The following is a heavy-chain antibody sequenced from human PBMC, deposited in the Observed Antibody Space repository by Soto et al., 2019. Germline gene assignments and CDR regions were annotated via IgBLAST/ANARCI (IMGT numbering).Heavy chain of an antibody. J-gene: IGHJ4*02. Sequence: PGESLKISCKGSGYSFTTYWIGWLRQMPGKGLEWMGIIYTGDSDTRYSPSFQGQVTFSVDKSISTAYLQWSSLKASDTAIYYFARSPCGNDCYSVAPFDYWGQGTLVTVSS. CDR3: ARSPCGNDCYSVAPFDY. CDR1: GYSFTTYW. CDR2: IYTGDSDT. V-gene: IGHV5-51*01. D-gene: IGHD2-21*02.